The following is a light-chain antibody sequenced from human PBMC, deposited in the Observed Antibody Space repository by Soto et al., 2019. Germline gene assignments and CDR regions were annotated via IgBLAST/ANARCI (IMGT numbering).Light chain of an antibody. J-gene: IGKJ4*01. V-gene: IGKV1-27*01. CDR3: QKYNSAPLT. CDR2: AAS. CDR1: QGSSSY. Sequence: DIQMTQSPSSLSASVGDTVTITCRASQGSSSYLAWYQQKPGKVPKLLIYAASTLQSGVPSRFSGSASGTDFTLTISSLQPEDVGTYYCQKYNSAPLTFGGGSKVDIK.